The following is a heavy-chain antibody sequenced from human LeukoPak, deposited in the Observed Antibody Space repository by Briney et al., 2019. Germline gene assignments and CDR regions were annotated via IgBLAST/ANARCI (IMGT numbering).Heavy chain of an antibody. CDR2: IYGSGTT. J-gene: IGHJ5*02. CDR1: GGSISSY. V-gene: IGHV4-4*07. CDR3: ARDSSSWYWAHLRWFDP. D-gene: IGHD6-13*01. Sequence: SETLSLTCTVSGGSISSYWSWIRQPAGKGLEWIGRIYGSGTTTYNPSLKSRVSMSIDTSKNQFSLKLMSVTAADTAVYYCARDSSSWYWAHLRWFDPWGQGTLVTVSS.